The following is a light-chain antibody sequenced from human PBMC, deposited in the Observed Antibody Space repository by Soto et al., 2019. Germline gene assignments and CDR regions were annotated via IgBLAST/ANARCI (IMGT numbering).Light chain of an antibody. V-gene: IGKV1-5*03. CDR2: KAS. J-gene: IGKJ1*01. CDR3: QQYGSYSPWT. CDR1: QSIGSW. Sequence: DIQMTQSPSTLCASVGDRVTITCRASQSIGSWLAWYQQKPGKAPKLLIYKASSLESGVPSRFSGSGSGTEFTLTISSLQPDDFASYYCQQYGSYSPWTFGQGTKVEIK.